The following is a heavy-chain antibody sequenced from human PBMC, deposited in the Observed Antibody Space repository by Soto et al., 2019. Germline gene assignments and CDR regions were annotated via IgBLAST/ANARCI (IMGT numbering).Heavy chain of an antibody. CDR3: ATASMDTDYYYYMDV. Sequence: ASVKVSCKVSVYTLTELSIHWVRQAPGKGLEWMGGFDPEDGETIYAQKFQGRVTMTEDTSTDTAYMELSSLRSEDTAVYYCATASMDTDYYYYMDVWGKGTTVTVSS. V-gene: IGHV1-24*01. D-gene: IGHD5-18*01. J-gene: IGHJ6*03. CDR1: VYTLTELS. CDR2: FDPEDGET.